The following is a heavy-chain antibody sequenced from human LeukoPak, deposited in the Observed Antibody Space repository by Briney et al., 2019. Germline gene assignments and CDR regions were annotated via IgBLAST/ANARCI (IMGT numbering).Heavy chain of an antibody. CDR2: IFYSGST. J-gene: IGHJ4*02. CDR3: GGGPSSSWVDY. V-gene: IGHV4-59*01. Sequence: SETLSLTCTVSGGSISSDYWSWIRQPPGKGLEWIGYIFYSGSTNYNPSLKSRVTISVDTSKNQFSLKLSSVTAADTAVYYCGGGPSSSWVDYWGQGTLVTVSS. D-gene: IGHD6-13*01. CDR1: GGSISSDY.